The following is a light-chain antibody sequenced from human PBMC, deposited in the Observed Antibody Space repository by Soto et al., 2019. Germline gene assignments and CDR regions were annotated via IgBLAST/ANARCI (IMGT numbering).Light chain of an antibody. CDR2: DTS. J-gene: IGKJ4*01. Sequence: EVGRTKSTDTLFVSPGERATLSFRASQSVSSDLVWYQQKAGQAPRLLIYDTSTRATGIPARFSGSGSGTEFTLTISSLQSEDSAVYHCQQYNKWPLTFGGGTKVDIK. CDR1: QSVSSD. V-gene: IGKV3-15*01. CDR3: QQYNKWPLT.